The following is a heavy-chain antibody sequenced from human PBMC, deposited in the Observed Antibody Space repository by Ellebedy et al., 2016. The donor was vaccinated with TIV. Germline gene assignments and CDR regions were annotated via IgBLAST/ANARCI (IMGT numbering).Heavy chain of an antibody. J-gene: IGHJ4*02. V-gene: IGHV4-39*01. Sequence: MPSETLSLTCTVSGGSISSSSYYWGWIRQPPGKGLEWIGSIYYSGSTYYNPSLKSRVTISVDTSKNQFSLKLSSVTAADAAVYYCARHAPRWDYGDYSFDYWGQGTLVTVSS. CDR2: IYYSGST. CDR1: GGSISSSSYY. CDR3: ARHAPRWDYGDYSFDY. D-gene: IGHD4-17*01.